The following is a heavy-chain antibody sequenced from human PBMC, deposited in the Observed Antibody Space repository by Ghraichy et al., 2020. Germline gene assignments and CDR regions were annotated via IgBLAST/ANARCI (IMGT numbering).Heavy chain of an antibody. J-gene: IGHJ4*02. CDR1: GGSFSGYY. D-gene: IGHD1-26*01. V-gene: IGHV4-34*01. CDR2: INHSGST. Sequence: SETLSLTCAVYGGSFSGYYWSWIRQPPGKGLEWIGEINHSGSTNYNPSLKSRVTISVDTSKNQFSLKLSSVTAADTAVYYCALYVGATPQFLFDYWGQGTLVTVSS. CDR3: ALYVGATPQFLFDY.